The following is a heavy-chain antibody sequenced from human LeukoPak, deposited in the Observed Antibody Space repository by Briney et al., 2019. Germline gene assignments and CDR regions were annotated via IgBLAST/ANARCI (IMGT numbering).Heavy chain of an antibody. CDR1: LYTLTELS. V-gene: IGHV1-24*01. CDR2: FYPDDGET. Sequence: ASVKVSCKDSLYTLTELSMHWVRPAPRKGLEWMGGFYPDDGETIYAQRFQCRVTMTEDTSTDTAYMELSSLRSEDTAVYYCARGGYSSSLDYYYYMDVWGKGTTVTVSS. D-gene: IGHD6-6*01. CDR3: ARGGYSSSLDYYYYMDV. J-gene: IGHJ6*03.